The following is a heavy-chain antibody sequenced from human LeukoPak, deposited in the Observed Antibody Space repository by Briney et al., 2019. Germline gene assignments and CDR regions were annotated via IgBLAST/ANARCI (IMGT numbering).Heavy chain of an antibody. D-gene: IGHD3-10*01. CDR3: ARFGGSGSYYKAFDY. Sequence: ASVKVSCKASGYIFTSYGISWVRQAPGQGLEWMGWISAYNGNTNYAQKLQGRVTMTTDTSTSTAYMELRSLRSDDTAVYYCARFGGSGSYYKAFDYWGQGTLVTVSS. J-gene: IGHJ4*02. V-gene: IGHV1-18*01. CDR1: GYIFTSYG. CDR2: ISAYNGNT.